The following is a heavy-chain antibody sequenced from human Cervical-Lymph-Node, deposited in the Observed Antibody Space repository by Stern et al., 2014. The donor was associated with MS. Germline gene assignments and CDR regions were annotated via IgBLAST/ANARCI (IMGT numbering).Heavy chain of an antibody. V-gene: IGHV5-51*01. CDR3: ARDYGDYAFDY. Sequence: EVQLLESGAEVKKPGESLKISCKGSGYSFTDNWIAWVRQMPGKGLEWMWSIYPGDSDTRYSPSFQGQVTIPADKSISTAYLQGSSLKASDPAMYYCARDYGDYAFDYWGQGTLVTVSS. D-gene: IGHD4-17*01. J-gene: IGHJ4*02. CDR2: IYPGDSDT. CDR1: GYSFTDNW.